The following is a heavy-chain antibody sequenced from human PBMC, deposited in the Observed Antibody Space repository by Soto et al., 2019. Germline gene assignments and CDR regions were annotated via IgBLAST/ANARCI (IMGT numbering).Heavy chain of an antibody. CDR2: ITNDGNNE. D-gene: IGHD1-26*01. V-gene: IGHV3-30*18. Sequence: QMNLVESGGGVVQPGRSMRLSCAASGFVFSDYGMHWVRQAPGKGLEWVALITNDGNNEYYRESVKGRFSISRGRSTNTVDLLMNSLRPEDTGVYYCAKEGPGGGRHFYYAMDVWCQGTTVTVSS. J-gene: IGHJ6*02. CDR3: AKEGPGGGRHFYYAMDV. CDR1: GFVFSDYG.